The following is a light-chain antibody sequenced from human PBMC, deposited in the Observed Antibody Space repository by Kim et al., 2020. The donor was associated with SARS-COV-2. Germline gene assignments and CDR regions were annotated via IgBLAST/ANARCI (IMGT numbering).Light chain of an antibody. Sequence: SIHISCTGTNSDVGGYNYVSWYQQHPGKAPKLMIYDVTERPSGVSNRFSGSKSGNTASLTISGVQAEDEADYYCSSYTGSGTFAGIFGGGTQLTVL. J-gene: IGLJ2*01. CDR3: SSYTGSGTFAGI. V-gene: IGLV2-14*03. CDR1: NSDVGGYNY. CDR2: DVT.